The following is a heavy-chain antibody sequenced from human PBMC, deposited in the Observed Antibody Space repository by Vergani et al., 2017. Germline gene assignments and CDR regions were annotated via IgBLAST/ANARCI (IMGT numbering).Heavy chain of an antibody. D-gene: IGHD2-15*01. V-gene: IGHV4-61*02. CDR3: ARGDSDYYYYYMDV. J-gene: IGHJ6*03. Sequence: QVQLQESGPGLVKPSHTLSLTCTVSVGSISSGSYYCSWIRQPAGKGLEWIGRIYTSGSTNYNPSLKSRVTMSVDTSKNQFSLKLSSVTAADAAVYYCARGDSDYYYYYMDVWGKGTTVTVSS. CDR1: VGSISSGSYY. CDR2: IYTSGST.